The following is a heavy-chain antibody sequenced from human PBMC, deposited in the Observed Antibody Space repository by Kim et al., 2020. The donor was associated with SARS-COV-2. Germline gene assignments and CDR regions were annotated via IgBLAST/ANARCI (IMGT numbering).Heavy chain of an antibody. J-gene: IGHJ6*02. Sequence: KYNVESEKGRFTNSRDNAKNSLYREMNSLRAEDTAVYYCARVTTWGYYYGMDVWGQGTTVTVSS. CDR3: ARVTTWGYYYGMDV. V-gene: IGHV3-7*03. CDR2: K. D-gene: IGHD4-17*01.